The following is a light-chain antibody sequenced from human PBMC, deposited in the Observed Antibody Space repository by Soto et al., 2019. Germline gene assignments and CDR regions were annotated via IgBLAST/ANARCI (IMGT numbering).Light chain of an antibody. Sequence: EIVMTQSPSTLSVSPGERATLSCRASQSVSSNFAWYPQKLGQAPRLLIYGASTRASGIRARFSGIGSGTEYTLTISSLESEYLAVYYCQQYNNWPETFGQGTKVQI. V-gene: IGKV3-15*01. CDR1: QSVSSN. J-gene: IGKJ1*01. CDR3: QQYNNWPET. CDR2: GAS.